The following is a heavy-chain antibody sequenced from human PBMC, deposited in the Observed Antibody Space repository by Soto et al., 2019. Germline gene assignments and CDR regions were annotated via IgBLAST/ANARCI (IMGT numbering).Heavy chain of an antibody. CDR3: ARDIALQHYYYYGMDV. V-gene: IGHV3-30-3*01. CDR2: ISYDGSNK. D-gene: IGHD6-13*01. Sequence: QVQLVESGGGVVQPGRSLRLSCAASGFTFSSYAMHWVRQAPGKGLELVAVISYDGSNKYYADSVKGRFTISRDNSKNALYMQMNSLRAEDTAVYYCARDIALQHYYYYGMDVWGQGTTVTVSS. CDR1: GFTFSSYA. J-gene: IGHJ6*02.